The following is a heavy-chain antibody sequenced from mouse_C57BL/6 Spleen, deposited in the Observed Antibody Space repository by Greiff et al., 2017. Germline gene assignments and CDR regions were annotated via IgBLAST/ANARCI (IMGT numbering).Heavy chain of an antibody. CDR2: INPSSGYT. V-gene: IGHV1-7*01. CDR3: AKTDQATYAMDY. Sequence: QVQLKESGAELAKPGASVKLSCKASGYTFTSYWMHWVKQRPGQGLEWIGYINPSSGYTKYNQKFKDKATLTADKSSSTAYMQLSSLTYEDSAVYYCAKTDQATYAMDYWGQGTSVTVSS. D-gene: IGHD3-2*02. CDR1: GYTFTSYW. J-gene: IGHJ4*01.